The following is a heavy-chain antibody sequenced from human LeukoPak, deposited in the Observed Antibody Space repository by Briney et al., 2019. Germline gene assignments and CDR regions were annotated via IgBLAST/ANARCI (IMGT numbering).Heavy chain of an antibody. Sequence: ASVKVSCKASGYTFTGYYMHWVRQAPGQGLEWMGWINPNSGGTNYAQKFQGRATMTRDTSISTAYMELSRLRSDDTAVYYCARDVGYSSSWYSYWGQGTLVTVSS. CDR2: INPNSGGT. V-gene: IGHV1-2*02. CDR1: GYTFTGYY. J-gene: IGHJ4*02. D-gene: IGHD6-13*01. CDR3: ARDVGYSSSWYSY.